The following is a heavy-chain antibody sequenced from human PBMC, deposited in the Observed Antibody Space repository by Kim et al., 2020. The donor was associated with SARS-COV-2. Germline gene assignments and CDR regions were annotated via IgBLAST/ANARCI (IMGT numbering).Heavy chain of an antibody. CDR1: GYTFTGYY. D-gene: IGHD3-10*01. Sequence: ASVKVSCKASGYTFTGYYMHWVRQAPGQGLEWMGWINPNSGGTNYAQKFQGRVTMTRDTSISTAYMELSRLRSDDTAVYYCARVRGVLYAFDIWGQGTMVTVSS. CDR2: INPNSGGT. CDR3: ARVRGVLYAFDI. V-gene: IGHV1-2*02. J-gene: IGHJ3*02.